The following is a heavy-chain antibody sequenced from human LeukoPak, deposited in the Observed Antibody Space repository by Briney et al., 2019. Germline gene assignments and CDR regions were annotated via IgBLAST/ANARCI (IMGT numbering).Heavy chain of an antibody. J-gene: IGHJ4*02. V-gene: IGHV4-59*05. Sequence: SETLSLTCTVSGGSISSYYWSWLRQPPGKGLEWIGSIYYSGSTYYNPSLKSRVTISVDTSKNQFSLKLSSVTAADTAVYYCARSKDLFYYDSSGVIGDLFDYWGQGTLVTVSS. CDR3: ARSKDLFYYDSSGVIGDLFDY. CDR2: IYYSGST. D-gene: IGHD3-22*01. CDR1: GGSISSYY.